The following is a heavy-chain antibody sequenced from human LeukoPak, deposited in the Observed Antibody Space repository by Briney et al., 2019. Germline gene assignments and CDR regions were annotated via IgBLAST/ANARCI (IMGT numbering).Heavy chain of an antibody. V-gene: IGHV4-39*01. CDR3: ARLNLAYCSSTSCYYFDY. D-gene: IGHD2-2*01. CDR2: IYYSGST. Sequence: PSETLSLTCTVSGGSISSSSYYWGWIRQPPGKGLEWIGSIYYSGSTYYNPSLKSRVTISVDTSKNQFSLKLSSVTAADTAVYYCARLNLAYCSSTSCYYFDYWGQGTLVTVSS. CDR1: GGSISSSSYY. J-gene: IGHJ4*02.